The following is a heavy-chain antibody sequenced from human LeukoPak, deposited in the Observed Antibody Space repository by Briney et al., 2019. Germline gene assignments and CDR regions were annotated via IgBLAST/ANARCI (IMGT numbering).Heavy chain of an antibody. Sequence: ASVKVSCKASGYTFNSFVISWVRQAPGQGLEWMGWISAYNGNTNYAQKLQGRVTLTTDTSTSTAYMELRSLRSDDTAVYYCARGPLGYSYGYEGIDYWGQGTLVTVSS. J-gene: IGHJ4*02. D-gene: IGHD5-18*01. CDR3: ARGPLGYSYGYEGIDY. CDR1: GYTFNSFV. V-gene: IGHV1-18*01. CDR2: ISAYNGNT.